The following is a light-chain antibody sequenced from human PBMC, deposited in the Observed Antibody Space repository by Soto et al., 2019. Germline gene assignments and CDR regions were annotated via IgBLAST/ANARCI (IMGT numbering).Light chain of an antibody. CDR1: QSVSSN. V-gene: IGKV3-15*01. J-gene: IGKJ5*01. CDR3: QQLKSYVT. Sequence: EIVMTQSPATLSVSPGERATLSCRASQSVSSNLAWYQQKPGQAPRLLIYGASTRATGIPARFSGSGSGTEFTLTISSLQSEDFATYYCQQLKSYVTFGQGTRLEI. CDR2: GAS.